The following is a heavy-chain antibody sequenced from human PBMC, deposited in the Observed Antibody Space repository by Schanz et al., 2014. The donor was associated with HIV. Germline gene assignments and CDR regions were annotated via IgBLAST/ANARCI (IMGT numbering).Heavy chain of an antibody. CDR3: ARGVRRDCRTPDCNTGWFDP. V-gene: IGHV4-34*02. Sequence: QVHLQQWGAGLLKPSETLSLTCAVYGGSFSGYYWSWIRQPPGKGLEWIGEINHSGSTNYSPSLKSRVPISVDASKRQCSLNLASVTAADTAVYYCARGVRRDCRTPDCNTGWFDPWGQGTLVTVSS. J-gene: IGHJ5*02. D-gene: IGHD2-15*01. CDR2: INHSGST. CDR1: GGSFSGYY.